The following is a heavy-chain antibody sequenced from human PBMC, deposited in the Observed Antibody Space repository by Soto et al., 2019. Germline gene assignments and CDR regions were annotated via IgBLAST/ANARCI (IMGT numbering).Heavy chain of an antibody. CDR3: ASPGDVNGLWTSTRYCSGGSCYPRVAFDI. D-gene: IGHD2-15*01. J-gene: IGHJ3*02. V-gene: IGHV3-48*01. CDR1: GFTFSSYS. CDR2: ISSSSSTI. Sequence: GGSLRLSCAASGFTFSSYSMNWVRQAPGKGLEWVSYISSSSSTIYYADSVKGRFTISRDNAKNSLYLQMNSLRAEDTAVYYCASPGDVNGLWTSTRYCSGGSCYPRVAFDIWGQGTMVTVSS.